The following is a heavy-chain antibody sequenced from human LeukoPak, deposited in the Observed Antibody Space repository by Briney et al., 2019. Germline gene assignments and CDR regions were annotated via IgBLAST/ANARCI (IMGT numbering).Heavy chain of an antibody. V-gene: IGHV3-48*01. CDR2: ISDSSGTI. J-gene: IGHJ4*02. CDR3: ARGPYGDYVDALDY. D-gene: IGHD4-17*01. Sequence: PGGSLRLSCAASGFTFNTYSMNWVRQAPGKGLEWVSYISDSSGTIYYADSVKGRFTISRDNAKNSLYLQINSLRAEDTAVYYCARGPYGDYVDALDYWGQGTLVTVSS. CDR1: GFTFNTYS.